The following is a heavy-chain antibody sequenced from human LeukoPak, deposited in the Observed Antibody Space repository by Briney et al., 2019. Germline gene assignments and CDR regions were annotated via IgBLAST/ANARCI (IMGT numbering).Heavy chain of an antibody. CDR1: GFTFSSYG. Sequence: PGGSLRTSCAASGFTFSSYGMSWVRQGPGKGLEWVSGISGSGGSTYYADSVKGRFTISRDNSKNTLYLQMNSLRAEDTAVYYCAKRGSGYNQFDYWGQGTLVTVSS. CDR2: ISGSGGST. CDR3: AKRGSGYNQFDY. V-gene: IGHV3-23*01. D-gene: IGHD3-3*01. J-gene: IGHJ4*02.